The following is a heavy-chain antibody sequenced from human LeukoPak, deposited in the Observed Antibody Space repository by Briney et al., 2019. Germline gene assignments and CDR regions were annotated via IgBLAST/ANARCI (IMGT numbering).Heavy chain of an antibody. Sequence: PGGSLRLSCAASGFTFSSYSMNWVRQAPGKGLEWVSYISSSSSTIYYADSVKGRFTISRDNAKNSLYLQMNSLRAEDTAVYYCARVIAAVTGKGVLDYWGQGTLVTVSS. D-gene: IGHD6-19*01. CDR2: ISSSSSTI. J-gene: IGHJ4*02. CDR3: ARVIAAVTGKGVLDY. V-gene: IGHV3-48*01. CDR1: GFTFSSYS.